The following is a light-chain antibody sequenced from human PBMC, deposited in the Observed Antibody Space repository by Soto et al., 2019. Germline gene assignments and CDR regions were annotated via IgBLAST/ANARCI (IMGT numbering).Light chain of an antibody. Sequence: EIVLTQSPTTLSLSPGERATLSCRASQSVSNFLTWYQQKPGQAPRLLIYDISNRATGIPARFSGSGSGTDFTLTISSLEPEDFAVYYCQQRATFGGGTKVEIK. J-gene: IGKJ4*01. CDR3: QQRAT. CDR1: QSVSNF. CDR2: DIS. V-gene: IGKV3-11*01.